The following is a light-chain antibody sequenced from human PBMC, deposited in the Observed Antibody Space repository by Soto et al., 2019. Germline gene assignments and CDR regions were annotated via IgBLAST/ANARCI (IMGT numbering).Light chain of an antibody. Sequence: EIVLTQSPATLSLSPGERATLSCRASQSVSSYLAWYQQKPGQAPRLLIYDASNRATGIPARFSGSGGGTDFTLTSSSLEREDFAVYYCQQRSNWLITFGQGTRLEIK. V-gene: IGKV3-11*01. CDR2: DAS. J-gene: IGKJ5*01. CDR1: QSVSSY. CDR3: QQRSNWLIT.